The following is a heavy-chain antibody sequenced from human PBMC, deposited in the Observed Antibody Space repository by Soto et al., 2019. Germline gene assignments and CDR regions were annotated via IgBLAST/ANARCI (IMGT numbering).Heavy chain of an antibody. CDR2: IYYSGIT. J-gene: IGHJ4*02. V-gene: IGHV4-59*12. CDR1: GGSISSYY. D-gene: IGHD3-10*01. CDR3: ARYGSGRQPDY. Sequence: SETLSLTCTVSGGSISSYYWSWIRQPPGKGLEWIGYIYYSGITDYNPSLKSRVTISVDTSKNQFSLKLSSVTAADTAVYYCARYGSGRQPDYWGQGTLVTVSS.